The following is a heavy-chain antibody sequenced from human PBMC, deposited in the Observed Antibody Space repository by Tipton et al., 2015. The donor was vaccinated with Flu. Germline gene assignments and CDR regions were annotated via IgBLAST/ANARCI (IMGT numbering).Heavy chain of an antibody. CDR3: ARGYDILTDGGGYFDY. J-gene: IGHJ4*02. CDR1: GFTFSSYA. CDR2: IWYDGSNK. Sequence: SLRLSCAASGFTFSSYAMRWVRQAPGKGLEWVAGIWYDGSNKYYADSVKGRFTISRDNSKNTLYLQMNSLRAEDTAVYYCARGYDILTDGGGYFDYWGQGTLVTVSS. V-gene: IGHV3-33*01. D-gene: IGHD3-9*01.